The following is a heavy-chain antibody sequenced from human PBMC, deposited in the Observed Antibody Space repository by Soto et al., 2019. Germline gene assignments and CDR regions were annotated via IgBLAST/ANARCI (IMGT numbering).Heavy chain of an antibody. V-gene: IGHV3-9*01. CDR3: AKDHTSTRGYSYGPWYNWFDP. J-gene: IGHJ5*02. D-gene: IGHD5-18*01. Sequence: PGGSLRLSCAASGFTFDDYAMHWVRQAPGKGLEWVSGISWNSGSIGYADSVKGRFTISRDNAKNSLYLQMNSLRAEDTALYYCAKDHTSTRGYSYGPWYNWFDPWGQGTLVTVSS. CDR2: ISWNSGSI. CDR1: GFTFDDYA.